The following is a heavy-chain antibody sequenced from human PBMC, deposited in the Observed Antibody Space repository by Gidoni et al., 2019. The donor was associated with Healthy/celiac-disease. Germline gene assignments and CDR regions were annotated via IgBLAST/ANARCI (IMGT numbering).Heavy chain of an antibody. Sequence: DVPLVQSGAEVKTPGESLKISCTVSGSSFTSYWIGCGSQIPGKGLEWMGIIYSGDSDTRYSPFFQGQATISDDKSISTAYLQWSSLKASDTAMYYCARHSSSWYENYYYGMDVWGKGTTVTVSS. CDR3: ARHSSSWYENYYYGMDV. D-gene: IGHD6-13*01. J-gene: IGHJ6*04. CDR2: IYSGDSDT. V-gene: IGHV5-51*01. CDR1: GSSFTSYW.